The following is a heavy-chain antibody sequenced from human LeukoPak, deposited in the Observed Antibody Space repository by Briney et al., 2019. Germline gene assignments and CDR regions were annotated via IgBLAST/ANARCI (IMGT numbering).Heavy chain of an antibody. V-gene: IGHV3-21*01. Sequence: GGSLRLSCAASGFTFSSYSMNWVRQAPGKGLEWVSSISSSSSYIYYADSVKGRFAISRDNAKNSLYLQMNSLRAEDTAVYYCARSGQQLVTANFDYWGQGTLVTVSS. D-gene: IGHD6-13*01. CDR2: ISSSSSYI. CDR1: GFTFSSYS. CDR3: ARSGQQLVTANFDY. J-gene: IGHJ4*02.